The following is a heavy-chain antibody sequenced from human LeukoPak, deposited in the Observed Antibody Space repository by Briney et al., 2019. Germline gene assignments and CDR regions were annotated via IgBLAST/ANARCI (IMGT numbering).Heavy chain of an antibody. CDR2: ISYDGSNK. CDR3: ARASPPTVTTIYGMDV. D-gene: IGHD4-17*01. CDR1: GFTFSSYA. J-gene: IGHJ6*02. Sequence: PGGSLRLSCAASGFTFSSYAMHWVRQAPGKGLEWVAVISYDGSNKYYADSVKGRFTISRDNSKNTLYLQMNSLRAEDTAVYYCARASPPTVTTIYGMDVWGQGTTVTVSS. V-gene: IGHV3-30-3*01.